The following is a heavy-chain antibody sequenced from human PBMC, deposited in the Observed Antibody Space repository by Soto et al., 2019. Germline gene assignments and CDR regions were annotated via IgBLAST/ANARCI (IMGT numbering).Heavy chain of an antibody. CDR3: AKDSLGDYYYYGMEV. Sequence: EVQLLESGGGLVQPGGSLRLSCAASGFTFSRFAMNWVRQAPGKGLEWVSGIGDSGSTTYYADSVKGRFTISRDNSKNTLFLQMNSLRAEDTAIYYCAKDSLGDYYYYGMEVWGQGTTVTVSS. D-gene: IGHD2-15*01. V-gene: IGHV3-23*01. CDR1: GFTFSRFA. J-gene: IGHJ6*02. CDR2: IGDSGSTT.